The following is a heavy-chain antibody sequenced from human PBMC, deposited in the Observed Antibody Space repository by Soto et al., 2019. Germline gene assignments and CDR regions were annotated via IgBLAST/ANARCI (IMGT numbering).Heavy chain of an antibody. CDR1: GYTFTSYY. CDR3: ARHDSSGYYYYFDY. Sequence: ASVKVPCKASGYTFTSYYMHWVRQAPGQGLEWMGIINPSGGSTSYAQKFQGRVTMTTDTSTSTAYMELRSLRSDDTAVYYCARHDSSGYYYYFDYWGQGTLVTVSS. J-gene: IGHJ4*02. V-gene: IGHV1-46*01. D-gene: IGHD3-22*01. CDR2: INPSGGST.